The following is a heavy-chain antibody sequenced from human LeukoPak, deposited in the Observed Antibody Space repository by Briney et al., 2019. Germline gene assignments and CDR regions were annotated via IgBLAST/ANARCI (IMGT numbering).Heavy chain of an antibody. CDR2: IGSSSSYI. Sequence: PGGSLRLSCAASGFTFSNYNMNWVRQAPGKGLEWVSSIGSSSSYISYADSVKGRFTISRDNAKNSLYLQMNSLRAEDTAVYFCARELITYGDYPYYFDYWGQGTLVTVSS. CDR3: ARELITYGDYPYYFDY. V-gene: IGHV3-21*01. J-gene: IGHJ4*02. CDR1: GFTFSNYN. D-gene: IGHD4-17*01.